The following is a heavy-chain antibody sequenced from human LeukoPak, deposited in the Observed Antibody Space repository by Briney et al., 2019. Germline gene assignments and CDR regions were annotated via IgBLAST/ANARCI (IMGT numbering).Heavy chain of an antibody. J-gene: IGHJ4*02. V-gene: IGHV3-23*01. CDR2: FRGSGGST. CDR3: AKYRGDYVPYYFDY. D-gene: IGHD4-17*01. CDR1: GSTFSCQA. Sequence: GGSLRLSCPASGSTFSCQAMRWLGQAPGKGLEGVAAFRGSGGSTYYADSVKGRFTISRDNSENTLYLQMNSLRAEDTAVYYCAKYRGDYVPYYFDYWGQGTLVSVSS.